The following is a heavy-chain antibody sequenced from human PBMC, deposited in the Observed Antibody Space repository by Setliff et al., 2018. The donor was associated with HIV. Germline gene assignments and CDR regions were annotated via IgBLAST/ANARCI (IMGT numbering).Heavy chain of an antibody. Sequence: PSETLSLTCTVSGDSISSDFYWGWIRQPPGKGLEWIGYIYHSGITSYNPSLKSRVTMAMDMSKNLFSLNLSSVTAADAAVYYCARIAWKQGAVGSFCDYWGQGGLVTVSS. J-gene: IGHJ4*02. CDR3: ARIAWKQGAVGSFCDY. D-gene: IGHD3-10*01. V-gene: IGHV4-61*01. CDR1: GDSISSDFY. CDR2: IYHSGIT.